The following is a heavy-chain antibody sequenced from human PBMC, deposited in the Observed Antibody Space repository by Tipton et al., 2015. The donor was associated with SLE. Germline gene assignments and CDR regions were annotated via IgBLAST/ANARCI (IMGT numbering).Heavy chain of an antibody. CDR3: ARHERWPHFDY. J-gene: IGHJ4*02. CDR2: IYSGGST. V-gene: IGHV4-59*08. D-gene: IGHD6-19*01. CDR1: GGSISSHY. Sequence: LRLSCTVSGGSISSHYWSWIRQPPGKTLKWIGYIYSGGSTNYNPSLKSRVTISLDTSKNQFSLRLNSVTAADTAVYYCARHERWPHFDYWGQGTLVTVSS.